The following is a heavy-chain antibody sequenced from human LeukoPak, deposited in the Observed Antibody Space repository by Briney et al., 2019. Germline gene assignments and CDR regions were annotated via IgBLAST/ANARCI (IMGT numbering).Heavy chain of an antibody. J-gene: IGHJ6*03. CDR2: IYYSGST. D-gene: IGHD6-6*01. V-gene: IGHV4-39*07. Sequence: PSETLSLTCIVSGGSISSSSYYWGWIRQPPGKGLEWIGSIYYSGSTYYNPSLKSRVTISVDTSKNQFSLKLSSVTAADTAVYYCAHRPTSIAARPNYYYYMDVWGKGTTVTVSS. CDR1: GGSISSSSYY. CDR3: AHRPTSIAARPNYYYYMDV.